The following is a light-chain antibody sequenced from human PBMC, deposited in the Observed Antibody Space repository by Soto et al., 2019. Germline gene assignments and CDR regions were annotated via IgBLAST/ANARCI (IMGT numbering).Light chain of an antibody. J-gene: IGLJ1*01. CDR1: SSDVGGYNS. CDR3: SSYTSSCTYV. CDR2: DVG. V-gene: IGLV2-14*01. Sequence: QSALTQPASVSGSPGQSITISCTGTSSDVGGYNSVSWYQQHPGKAPKLVIYDVGNRPSGVSDRFSGSKSGNTASLTISGLQAEDEAEYYCSSYTSSCTYVFGAGTKLTVL.